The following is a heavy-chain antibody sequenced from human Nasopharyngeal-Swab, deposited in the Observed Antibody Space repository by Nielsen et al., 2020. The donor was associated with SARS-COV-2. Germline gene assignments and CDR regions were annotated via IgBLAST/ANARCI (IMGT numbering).Heavy chain of an antibody. CDR2: MNEDGSEK. CDR3: AREKDFWGGSHYFYMDV. D-gene: IGHD3-3*01. J-gene: IGHJ6*03. V-gene: IGHV3-7*05. Sequence: GESLKISWAASGFTFSIYWMTWVRQATGRGLEWVSNMNEDGSEKNYVDSVKGRFTISRDNAKNLLYLQMNSLRAEDTAVYYCAREKDFWGGSHYFYMDVWGKGTTVTVSS. CDR1: GFTFSIYW.